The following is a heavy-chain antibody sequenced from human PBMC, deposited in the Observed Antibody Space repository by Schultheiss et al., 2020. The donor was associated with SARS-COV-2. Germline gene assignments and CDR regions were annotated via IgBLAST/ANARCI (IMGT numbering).Heavy chain of an antibody. J-gene: IGHJ4*02. CDR3: ARSGMITFGGVKGYFDY. V-gene: IGHV3-11*06. D-gene: IGHD3-16*01. Sequence: GGSLRLSCAASGFTFSDYYMSWIRQAPGKGLEWVSSISSSSSYIYYADSVKGRFTISRDNAKNSLYLQMNSLRAEDTAVYYCARSGMITFGGVKGYFDYWGQGTLVTVSS. CDR2: ISSSSSYI. CDR1: GFTFSDYY.